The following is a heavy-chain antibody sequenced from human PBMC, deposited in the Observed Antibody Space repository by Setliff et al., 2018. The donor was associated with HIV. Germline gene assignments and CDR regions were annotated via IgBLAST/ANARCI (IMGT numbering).Heavy chain of an antibody. CDR3: ARGDTYYHDSSGYVKSALDCFDV. J-gene: IGHJ3*01. CDR2: IYYSGST. V-gene: IGHV4-59*08. D-gene: IGHD3-22*01. Sequence: LSLTCTVSGGSISNYYWSWIRQPPGKGLEWIGYIYYSGSTNYNPSLKSRVTISVDMSKNQFSLKLNSVTAADTAVYHCARGDTYYHDSSGYVKSALDCFDVWGQGTMVTVSS. CDR1: GGSISNYY.